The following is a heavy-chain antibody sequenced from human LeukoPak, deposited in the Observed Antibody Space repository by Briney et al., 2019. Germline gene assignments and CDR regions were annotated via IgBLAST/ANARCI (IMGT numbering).Heavy chain of an antibody. CDR1: GYTFTGYY. CDR3: ARDGYCSSTSCYFSSGVTN. D-gene: IGHD2-2*01. Sequence: GASVKVSCKASGYTFTGYYMHWVRQAPGQGLEWMRWINPNSGGTNYAQKFQGRVTMTRDTSISTAYMELSRLRSDDTAVYYCARDGYCSSTSCYFSSGVTNWGQGTLVTVSS. V-gene: IGHV1-2*02. J-gene: IGHJ1*01. CDR2: INPNSGGT.